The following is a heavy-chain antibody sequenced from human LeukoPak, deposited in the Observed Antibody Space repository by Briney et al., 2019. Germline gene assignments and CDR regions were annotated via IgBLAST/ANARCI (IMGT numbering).Heavy chain of an antibody. Sequence: GGSLRLSCAASGFTFSSYVMHWVRQAPGKGLEWVAIISYDGSNEYYADSVKGRFTISRDNSKNTLYLQMNSLRAEDTAVYYCAKARSSPGYWGQGTLVTVSS. V-gene: IGHV3-30*04. D-gene: IGHD2-15*01. CDR3: AKARSSPGY. CDR2: ISYDGSNE. CDR1: GFTFSSYV. J-gene: IGHJ4*02.